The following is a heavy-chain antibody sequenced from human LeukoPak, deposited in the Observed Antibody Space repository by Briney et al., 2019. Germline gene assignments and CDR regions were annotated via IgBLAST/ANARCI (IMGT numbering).Heavy chain of an antibody. CDR3: ARLTKFLTTFYPTP. Sequence: SETLSLTCTVSGGSITGYYWSWIRQPPGKGLEWVGYIFSSGSTNYNPSLKSRVTISLGTSKSQFSLKLISVTASDTAVYYCARLTKFLTTFYPTPWGQGTLVTVSS. CDR2: IFSSGST. D-gene: IGHD2/OR15-2a*01. CDR1: GGSITGYY. V-gene: IGHV4-59*08. J-gene: IGHJ5*02.